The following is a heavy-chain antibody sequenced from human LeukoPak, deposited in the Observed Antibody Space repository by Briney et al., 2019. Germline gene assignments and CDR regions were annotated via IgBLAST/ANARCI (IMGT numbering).Heavy chain of an antibody. CDR1: GASVSGCY. CDR2: INHSGST. J-gene: IGHJ3*02. D-gene: IGHD3-22*01. Sequence: PSETLSLTYTLYGASVSGCYWSWIRQPPGKGLEWIGEINHSGSTNYNPSLKSRVTISVDTSKKQFSLQLSSVTAADTAVYYCARRGITMIVVARLYAFFMWGQRTMVTVSS. V-gene: IGHV4-34*01. CDR3: ARRGITMIVVARLYAFFM.